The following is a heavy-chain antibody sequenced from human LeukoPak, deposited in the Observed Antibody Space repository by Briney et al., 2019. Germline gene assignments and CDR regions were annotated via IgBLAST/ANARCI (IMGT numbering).Heavy chain of an antibody. CDR2: ISYDGSNK. Sequence: PGGSLRLSCAASGFTFSSYAMHWVRQAPGKGLEWVAVISYDGSNKYYADSVKGRFTISRDNSKNTLYLQMNSLRTEDTAVYYCARGQWLVSLVDYWGQGTLVTVSS. J-gene: IGHJ4*02. CDR1: GFTFSSYA. V-gene: IGHV3-30-3*01. CDR3: ARGQWLVSLVDY. D-gene: IGHD6-19*01.